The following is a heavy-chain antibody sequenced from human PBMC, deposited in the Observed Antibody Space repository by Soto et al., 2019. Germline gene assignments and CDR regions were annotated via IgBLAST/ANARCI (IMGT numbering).Heavy chain of an antibody. CDR1: GFTFSSYW. D-gene: IGHD1-26*01. CDR3: ARDYSWELDYAFDI. CDR2: IKQDGSEK. V-gene: IGHV3-7*03. Sequence: GGSLRLSCAASGFTFSSYWMSWVRQAPGKGLEWVANIKQDGSEKYYVDSVKGRFTISRDNAKNSLYLQMNSLRVEDTAVYYCARDYSWELDYAFDIWGQGTMVTVSS. J-gene: IGHJ3*02.